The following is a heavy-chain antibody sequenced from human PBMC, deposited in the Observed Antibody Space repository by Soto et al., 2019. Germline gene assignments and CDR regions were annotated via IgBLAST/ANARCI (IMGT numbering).Heavy chain of an antibody. D-gene: IGHD3-16*02. CDR1: GFTFSSYA. J-gene: IGHJ4*02. Sequence: QVQLVESGGGVVQPGRSLRLSCAASGFTFSSYAMHWVRQAPGKGLEWVAVISYDGSNKYYADSVKGRFTISRDNSKSTLYLQMNSLRAEDTAVYYCARGPSFMITFGGVIAPYYFDYWGQGTLVTVSS. V-gene: IGHV3-30-3*01. CDR2: ISYDGSNK. CDR3: ARGPSFMITFGGVIAPYYFDY.